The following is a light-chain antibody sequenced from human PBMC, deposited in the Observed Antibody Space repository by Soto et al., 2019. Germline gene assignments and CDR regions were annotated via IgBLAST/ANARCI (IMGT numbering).Light chain of an antibody. J-gene: IGLJ2*01. Sequence: QSALTQPASVSGSPGQSITLSCTGTSSDVGSYNLVSWYQQHPGKAPKLMIYEGSKRPSGVSNRFSGSKSGNTASLTMSGLQAEDEADYYCCSYAGSSTPVVFGGGTKLTVL. CDR2: EGS. CDR1: SSDVGSYNL. CDR3: CSYAGSSTPVV. V-gene: IGLV2-23*01.